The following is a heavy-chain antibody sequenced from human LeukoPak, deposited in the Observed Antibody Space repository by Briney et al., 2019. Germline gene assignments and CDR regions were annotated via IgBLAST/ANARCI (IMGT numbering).Heavy chain of an antibody. CDR1: GGTFSSYA. Sequence: GASVKVSCKASGGTFSSYAISWVRQAPGQGLEWMGGIIPIFGTANYAQKFQGRVTITADESTSTAYMELSSLRSEDTAVYYCASGYSYGYQPNFDYWGQGTLVTVSS. D-gene: IGHD5-18*01. CDR3: ASGYSYGYQPNFDY. CDR2: IIPIFGTA. J-gene: IGHJ4*02. V-gene: IGHV1-69*13.